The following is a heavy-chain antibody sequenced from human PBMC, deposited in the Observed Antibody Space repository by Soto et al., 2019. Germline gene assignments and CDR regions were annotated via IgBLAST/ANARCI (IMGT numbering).Heavy chain of an antibody. CDR3: ARVGSGSYIDY. CDR1: GGSVSSGSYY. V-gene: IGHV4-61*01. Sequence: SETLSLTCTVSGGSVSSGSYYWSWIRQPPGKGLEWIGYIYYSGSTNYNPSLKSRVTISVDTSKNQFSLKLSSVTAADTAVYYCARVGSGSYIDYRRQGTLVTVSS. D-gene: IGHD1-26*01. CDR2: IYYSGST. J-gene: IGHJ4*02.